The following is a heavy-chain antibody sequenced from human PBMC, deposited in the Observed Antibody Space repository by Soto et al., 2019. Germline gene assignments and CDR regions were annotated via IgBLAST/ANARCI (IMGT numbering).Heavy chain of an antibody. J-gene: IGHJ4*02. CDR1: GFPFSTYA. D-gene: IGHD6-19*01. Sequence: GESLKISCAASGFPFSTYAMSWVRQAPGKGLEWVSAISGSATITDYADSVKGRFTISRDVSTLYLQMNSLRAEDTAVYHCAKDRWVRGSAWSSFDSWSQGTLVTVSS. CDR3: AKDRWVRGSAWSSFDS. V-gene: IGHV3-23*01. CDR2: ISGSATIT.